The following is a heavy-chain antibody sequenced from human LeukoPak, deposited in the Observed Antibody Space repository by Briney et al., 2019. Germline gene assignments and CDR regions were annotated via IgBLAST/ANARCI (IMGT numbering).Heavy chain of an antibody. J-gene: IGHJ4*02. CDR2: IYYSGRT. Sequence: SETLSLTCTVSGGSISSGDYYWGWIRQLPGKGLEWIGYIYYSGRTYYNPSLKSRLTISVDTSKNQFSLNLNSVTAADTAVYYCARVKTQSYYDSSGYYYSWGQGVLVTVSS. CDR1: GGSISSGDYY. CDR3: ARVKTQSYYDSSGYYYS. V-gene: IGHV4-31*03. D-gene: IGHD3-22*01.